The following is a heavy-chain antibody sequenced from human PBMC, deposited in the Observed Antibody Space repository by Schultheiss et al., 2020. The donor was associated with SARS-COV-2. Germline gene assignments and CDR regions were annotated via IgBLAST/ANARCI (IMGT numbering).Heavy chain of an antibody. D-gene: IGHD1-26*01. CDR2: INHSGST. J-gene: IGHJ4*02. Sequence: SETLSLTCAVYGGSFSNYHWSWIRQSPGKGLEWIGEINHSGSTNYKPSLKSRVTISVDTSKNQFSLKLSSVTAADTAVYYCARDKIVGATEGGFDYWGQGTLVTVSS. V-gene: IGHV4-34*01. CDR3: ARDKIVGATEGGFDY. CDR1: GGSFSNYH.